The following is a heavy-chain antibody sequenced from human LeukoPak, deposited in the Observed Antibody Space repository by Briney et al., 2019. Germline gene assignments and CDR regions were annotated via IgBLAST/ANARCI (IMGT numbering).Heavy chain of an antibody. CDR1: GYTFTSYG. J-gene: IGHJ6*04. CDR2: ISAYNGNT. V-gene: IGHV1-18*01. CDR3: ARDGYSGYDNYYYYGMDV. D-gene: IGHD5-12*01. Sequence: ASVKVSCKASGYTFTSYGISWVRQAPGQGLEWMGWISAYNGNTNYAQKLQGRVTMTTDTSTSTAYMELRSLRSDDTAVYYCARDGYSGYDNYYYYGMDVWGKGTTVTVSS.